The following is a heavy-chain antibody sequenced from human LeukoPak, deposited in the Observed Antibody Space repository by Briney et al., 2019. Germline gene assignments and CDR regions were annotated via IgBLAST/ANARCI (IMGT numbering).Heavy chain of an antibody. Sequence: GGSLRLSCAASGFTFSSYAMTWVRQAPGKGLEWVSGINGSGGRTYYAVSVKGRFTISRDNSKSTLYLQMNSLRAEDTAVYYCAKDIVVVVAATPPRYFQHWGQGTLVTVSS. V-gene: IGHV3-23*01. D-gene: IGHD2-15*01. CDR3: AKDIVVVVAATPPRYFQH. CDR1: GFTFSSYA. J-gene: IGHJ1*01. CDR2: INGSGGRT.